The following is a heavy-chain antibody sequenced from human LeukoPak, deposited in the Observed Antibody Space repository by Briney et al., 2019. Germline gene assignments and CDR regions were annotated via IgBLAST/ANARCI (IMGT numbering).Heavy chain of an antibody. Sequence: GASLHISCQGSGSIFTSYWIGWVRPLPGKGLEWMGINYPGDSDTRYSPSFQGPVTISADNSIRTAYLQWSSLKASDTAMYYCARLGATFYAFWTWSWFDPWGQGTLVTVSS. CDR1: GSIFTSYW. D-gene: IGHD3-3*01. CDR2: NYPGDSDT. J-gene: IGHJ5*02. V-gene: IGHV5-51*01. CDR3: ARLGATFYAFWTWSWFDP.